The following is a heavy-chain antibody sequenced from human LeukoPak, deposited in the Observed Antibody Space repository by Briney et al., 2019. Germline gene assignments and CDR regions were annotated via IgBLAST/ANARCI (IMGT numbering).Heavy chain of an antibody. J-gene: IGHJ6*03. CDR1: GASFSTNY. CDR2: VFDSGST. V-gene: IGHV4-59*01. CDR3: ARLYQQSKWKYYYCYMDV. D-gene: IGHD1-1*01. Sequence: SETLSLTCSVSGASFSTNYWSWIRQPPGRGLEWIGYVFDSGSTNYNPSLKSRVTISVDTSTKQFSLRLSSVTAADTAVYYCARLYQQSKWKYYYCYMDVWGKGTAVTVSS.